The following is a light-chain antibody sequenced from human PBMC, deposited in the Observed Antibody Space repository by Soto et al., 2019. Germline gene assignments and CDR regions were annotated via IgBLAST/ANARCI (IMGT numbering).Light chain of an antibody. Sequence: DIQMTQSPSSLSASVGDRVTITCRASEVIGNSLGWFQQKPGKAPEXMIFAASSLQSGVTSKFSGSGSGTHFTLTINSLQPEDAAVYYCQQYHTWPVTFGGGTKVDI. V-gene: IGKV1-16*02. J-gene: IGKJ4*01. CDR1: EVIGNS. CDR3: QQYHTWPVT. CDR2: AAS.